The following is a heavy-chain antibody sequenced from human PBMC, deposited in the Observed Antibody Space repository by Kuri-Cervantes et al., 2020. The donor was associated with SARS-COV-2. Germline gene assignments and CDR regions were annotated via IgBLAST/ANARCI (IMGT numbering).Heavy chain of an antibody. Sequence: GESLKIPCAAPGFTFDDYAMHWVRQAPGKGLVWVSRINSDGSSTSYADSVKGRFTISRDNAKNTLYLQMNSLRAEDTAVYYCASPPEYDSSGSPFDYWGQGTPVTVSS. D-gene: IGHD3-22*01. CDR1: GFTFDDYA. V-gene: IGHV3-74*01. J-gene: IGHJ4*02. CDR3: ASPPEYDSSGSPFDY. CDR2: INSDGSST.